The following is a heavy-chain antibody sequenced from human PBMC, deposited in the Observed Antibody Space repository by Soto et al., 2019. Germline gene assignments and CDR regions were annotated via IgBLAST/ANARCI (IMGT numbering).Heavy chain of an antibody. CDR3: ARGRLAVDMGSYGMDV. D-gene: IGHD5-12*01. CDR2: IIPIFGTA. J-gene: IGHJ6*02. Sequence: QVQLVQSGAEVKKPGSSVKVSCNASGGTFSSYAISWVRQSPGQGLEWMGGIIPIFGTANYAQKFQGRVTITADESTSTAYMELSSLRSEDTAVYYCARGRLAVDMGSYGMDVWGQGTTVTVSS. CDR1: GGTFSSYA. V-gene: IGHV1-69*01.